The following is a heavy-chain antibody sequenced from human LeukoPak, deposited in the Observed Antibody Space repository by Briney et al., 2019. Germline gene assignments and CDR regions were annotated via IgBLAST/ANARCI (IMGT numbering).Heavy chain of an antibody. CDR3: ARQDPYYDNPNYGAWT. CDR2: IRGKPNNYAT. D-gene: IGHD3-16*01. Sequence: PGGSLRLSCAASGFIFSDSAIHWVRQASGKGLEWVGRIRGKPNNYATTYGASVKGRFTISRDDSRNTAYLQMNSLKTEDTAVYYCARQDPYYDNPNYGAWTWGQGTLLTVSS. J-gene: IGHJ5*02. V-gene: IGHV3-73*01. CDR1: GFIFSDSA.